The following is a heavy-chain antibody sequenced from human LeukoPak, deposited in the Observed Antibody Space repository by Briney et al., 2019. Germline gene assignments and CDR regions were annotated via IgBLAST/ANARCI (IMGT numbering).Heavy chain of an antibody. CDR1: GASISSSNYY. J-gene: IGHJ4*02. D-gene: IGHD6-19*01. CDR2: IFYSGST. CDR3: ARRRGSGSTQVFDY. Sequence: SETLSLTCTVSGASISSSNYYWGWIRQPPGKGLEWIGSIFYSGSTYYNPSLESRVTISVDTSKNQFSLKLSSVTAADTAVYYCARRRGSGSTQVFDYWGQGTLVTVSS. V-gene: IGHV4-39*01.